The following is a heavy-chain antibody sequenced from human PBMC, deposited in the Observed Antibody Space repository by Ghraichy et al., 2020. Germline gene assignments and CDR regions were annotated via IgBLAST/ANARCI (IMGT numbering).Heavy chain of an antibody. CDR3: AKAMRYHLLQGVGMDV. J-gene: IGHJ6*02. V-gene: IGHV3-23*01. CDR2: INGNSGAT. Sequence: GESLNISCAASGFTFSNYAMTWVRQAPGKGLEWVSVINGNSGATFDADSVKGRFTISRDNSKNTLYLQMDSLRAEDSAIYYCAKAMRYHLLQGVGMDVWGRGTTVTVSS. CDR1: GFTFSNYA. D-gene: IGHD2-2*01.